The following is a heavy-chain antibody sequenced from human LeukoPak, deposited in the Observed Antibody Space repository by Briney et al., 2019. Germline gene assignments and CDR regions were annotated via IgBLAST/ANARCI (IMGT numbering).Heavy chain of an antibody. V-gene: IGHV1-24*01. CDR3: ATGGYSYGLIDY. D-gene: IGHD5-18*01. J-gene: IGHJ4*02. Sequence: GASVKVSCKVSGYTLTELSMHWVRQAPGKGLEWMGGFDPEDGETIYAQKFQGRVTMTKDTSTDTAYMELSSLRSEDTAVYYCATGGYSYGLIDYWGQGTLVTVSS. CDR2: FDPEDGET. CDR1: GYTLTELS.